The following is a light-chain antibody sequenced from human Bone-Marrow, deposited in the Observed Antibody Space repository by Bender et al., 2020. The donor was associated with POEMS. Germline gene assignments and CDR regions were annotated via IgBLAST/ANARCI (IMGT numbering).Light chain of an antibody. V-gene: IGLV2-14*03. Sequence: QSALTQPASVSGSPGQSITISCTGTDSDVGGFIYVSCYQRHPGKAPKLMIYDVTHRPSGISHRFSGSKSGNTASLTISGLRSEDEGDYYCAAWDDSLSAWVFGGGTKLTVL. CDR2: DVT. J-gene: IGLJ3*02. CDR1: DSDVGGFIY. CDR3: AAWDDSLSAWV.